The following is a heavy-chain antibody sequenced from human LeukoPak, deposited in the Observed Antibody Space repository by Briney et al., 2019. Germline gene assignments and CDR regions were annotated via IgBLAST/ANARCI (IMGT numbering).Heavy chain of an antibody. CDR1: GYTFTDYY. CDR2: INPNSGDT. Sequence: ALAKVSCKASGYTFTDYYVHWVRQAPGQGLEWMGWINPNSGDTNYALKFQGRVTVTRDTSISTAYMELSRLKSDDTAVYYCARRDFWRGFDYWGQGSLVTVSS. V-gene: IGHV1-2*02. D-gene: IGHD3-3*01. J-gene: IGHJ4*02. CDR3: ARRDFWRGFDY.